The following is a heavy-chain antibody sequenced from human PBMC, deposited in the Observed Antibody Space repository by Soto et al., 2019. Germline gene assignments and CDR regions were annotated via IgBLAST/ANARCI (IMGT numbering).Heavy chain of an antibody. Sequence: PSETLSLTCAVYGGSFSGYYWSWIRQPPGKGLEWIGEINHSGSTNYNPSLKSRVTISVDTSKNQFSLKLSSVTAADTAVYYCARGRGGWGKNYYGMDVWGQGTTVTVSS. D-gene: IGHD3-16*01. CDR2: INHSGST. CDR1: GGSFSGYY. J-gene: IGHJ6*02. CDR3: ARGRGGWGKNYYGMDV. V-gene: IGHV4-34*01.